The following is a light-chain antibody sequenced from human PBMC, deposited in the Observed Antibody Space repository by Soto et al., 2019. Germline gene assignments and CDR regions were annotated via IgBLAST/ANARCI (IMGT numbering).Light chain of an antibody. CDR2: GAS. CDR3: QQYDNSIT. J-gene: IGKJ5*01. V-gene: IGKV3-20*01. Sequence: EIVLTQSPDTLSLSPGEGATLLCRASQSVTNNYLAWYQQKPGQAPRLLIYGASNRAIGIPDRFSGSGSGTDFTLTISRLEPEDFAMFYCQQYDNSITFGQGTRLE. CDR1: QSVTNNY.